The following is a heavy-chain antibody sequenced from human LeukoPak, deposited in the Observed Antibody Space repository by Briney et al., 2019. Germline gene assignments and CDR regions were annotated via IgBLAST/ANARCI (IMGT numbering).Heavy chain of an antibody. CDR3: ARGLRGWGFTYYFDY. V-gene: IGHV4-30-4*07. Sequence: PSETLSLTCAVSGGSISSGGYSWSWIRQPPGKGLEWIGYIYYSGSTDYNPSLKSRVTISVDTSKNQFSLKLSSVTAADTAVYYCARGLRGWGFTYYFDYWGQGTLVTVSS. D-gene: IGHD1-26*01. CDR1: GGSISSGGYS. CDR2: IYYSGST. J-gene: IGHJ4*02.